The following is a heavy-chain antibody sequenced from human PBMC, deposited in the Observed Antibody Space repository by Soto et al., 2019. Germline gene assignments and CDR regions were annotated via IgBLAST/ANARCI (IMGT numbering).Heavy chain of an antibody. V-gene: IGHV3-13*05. Sequence: EVQLVASGGGLVQPGGSLRLSCEASGFTFRKYDMHWVRQGTGKGLEWVSGISAAGDPDYADSAEGRFTIARENAQTSFFRQMNRLRVGDTAVYYCARTDIEFYGLDVWGQATTVIVSS. CDR2: ISAAGDP. J-gene: IGHJ6*02. CDR1: GFTFRKYD. CDR3: ARTDIEFYGLDV.